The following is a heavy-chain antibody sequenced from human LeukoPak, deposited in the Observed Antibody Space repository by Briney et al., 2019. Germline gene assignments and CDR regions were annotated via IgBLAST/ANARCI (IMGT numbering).Heavy chain of an antibody. D-gene: IGHD1-1*01. CDR1: GFTFDDYG. J-gene: IGHJ4*02. V-gene: IGHV3-20*04. Sequence: GGSLRLSCAASGFTFDDYGMSTVRQAPGKGLGWVYNINRNGGSTAYADSVKGRFTISRDNTKNSLYLQMNSLRAEDTALYYCARDHGAIALTNYMDYWGQGTLVTVSS. CDR2: INRNGGST. CDR3: ARDHGAIALTNYMDY.